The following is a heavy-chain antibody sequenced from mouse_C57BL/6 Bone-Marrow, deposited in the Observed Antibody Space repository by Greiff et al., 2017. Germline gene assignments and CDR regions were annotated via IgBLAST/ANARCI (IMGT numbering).Heavy chain of an antibody. CDR3: ARSVGGWLRAWVAY. CDR1: GYTFTSYW. CDR2: IDPNSGGT. Sequence: QVQLQQSGAELVKPGASVKLSCKASGYTFTSYWMHWVKQRPGRGLEWIGRIDPNSGGTKYNEKFKSKATLTVDKPSSTAYMQLSSLTSKDSAVYYCARSVGGWLRAWVAYWGQGTLVTVSA. D-gene: IGHD2-2*01. V-gene: IGHV1-72*01. J-gene: IGHJ3*01.